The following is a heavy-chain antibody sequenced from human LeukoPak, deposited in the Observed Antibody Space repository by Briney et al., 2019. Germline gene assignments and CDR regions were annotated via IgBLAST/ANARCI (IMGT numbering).Heavy chain of an antibody. Sequence: KSSETLSLTCTVSGGSISSYYWSWIRQPPGKGLEWIGYIYYSGSTNYNPSLKSRVTISVDTSKNQFSLKLSSVTAADTAVYYCARPYYYDSSGDALDIWGQGAMVTVSS. V-gene: IGHV4-59*08. CDR2: IYYSGST. CDR3: ARPYYYDSSGDALDI. D-gene: IGHD3-22*01. J-gene: IGHJ3*02. CDR1: GGSISSYY.